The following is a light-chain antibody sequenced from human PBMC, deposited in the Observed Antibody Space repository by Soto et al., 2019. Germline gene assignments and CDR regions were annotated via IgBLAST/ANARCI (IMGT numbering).Light chain of an antibody. Sequence: DIQMTQSPSSLSASVGDRVTIICRASQNINSYLAWFQQKPGKAPKSLIYDATSLQSGVPSRFSGSGSGTDFSLTISSXXXXDAATYYCQQYERYNPSFGGGTKXEX. CDR2: DAT. J-gene: IGKJ4*01. V-gene: IGKV1-16*01. CDR1: QNINSY. CDR3: QQYERYNPS.